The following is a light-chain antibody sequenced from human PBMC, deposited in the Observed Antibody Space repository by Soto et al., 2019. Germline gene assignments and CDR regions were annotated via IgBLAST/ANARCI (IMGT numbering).Light chain of an antibody. Sequence: QSALTQPASVSGSPGQSITISCTGTSSDVGGYNYVSWYQQHPGKAPKLMIYEVSYRPSGVSNRFSASKSGNTASLTISGLQAEDEADYYCSSYRSSSTLGVFGTGTKVTVL. CDR2: EVS. J-gene: IGLJ1*01. CDR3: SSYRSSSTLGV. CDR1: SSDVGGYNY. V-gene: IGLV2-14*01.